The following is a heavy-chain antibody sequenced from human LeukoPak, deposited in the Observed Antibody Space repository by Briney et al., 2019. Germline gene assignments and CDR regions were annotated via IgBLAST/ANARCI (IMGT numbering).Heavy chain of an antibody. V-gene: IGHV4-59*08. CDR1: GGSISSYY. CDR2: IYYSGST. J-gene: IGHJ5*02. D-gene: IGHD3-16*01. Sequence: SETLSLTCTVSGGSISSYYWSWIRQPPGKGLEWIGYIYYSGSTNYNPSLKSRVAISVDTSKNQFSLKLSSVTAADTAVYYCARQGDWFDPWGQGTLVTVSS. CDR3: ARQGDWFDP.